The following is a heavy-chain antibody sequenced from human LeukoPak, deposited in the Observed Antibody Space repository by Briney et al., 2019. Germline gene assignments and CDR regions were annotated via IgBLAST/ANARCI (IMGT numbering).Heavy chain of an antibody. CDR1: GFTFSSYA. CDR2: ISGSGGGT. CDR3: AKDRAVRAHIVVVTAIDY. D-gene: IGHD2-21*02. V-gene: IGHV3-23*01. Sequence: PGGSLRLSCAASGFTFSSYAMSWVRQAPGKGLEWVSAISGSGGGTYYADSVKGRFTISRDNSKNTLYLQMNSLRAEDTAVYYCAKDRAVRAHIVVVTAIDYWGQGTLVTVSS. J-gene: IGHJ4*02.